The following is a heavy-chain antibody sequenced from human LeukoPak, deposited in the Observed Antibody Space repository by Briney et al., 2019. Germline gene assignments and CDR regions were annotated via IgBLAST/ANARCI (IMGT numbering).Heavy chain of an antibody. CDR3: ARHDYGENWFDP. V-gene: IGHV1-18*01. CDR1: GYTFTSYG. D-gene: IGHD4-17*01. Sequence: ASVKVSCKASGYTFTSYGISWVRQAPGQGLEWMGWISAYNGNTNYAQRLQGRVTMTTDTSTSTAYMELRSLRSDDTAVYYCARHDYGENWFDPWGQGTLVTVSS. CDR2: ISAYNGNT. J-gene: IGHJ5*02.